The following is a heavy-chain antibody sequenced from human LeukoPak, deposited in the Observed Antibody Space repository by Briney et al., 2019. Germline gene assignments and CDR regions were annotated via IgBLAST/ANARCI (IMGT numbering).Heavy chain of an antibody. D-gene: IGHD3-10*01. V-gene: IGHV4-4*07. J-gene: IGHJ6*02. CDR2: IYTSGST. CDR1: GGSISSYY. CDR3: ARHGILWFGELSQTYGMDV. Sequence: SETLSLTCTVSGGSISSYYWSWIRQPAGKGLEWIGRIYTSGSTNYNPSLKSRVTMSVDTSKNQFSLKLSSVTAADTAVYYCARHGILWFGELSQTYGMDVWGQGTTVTVSS.